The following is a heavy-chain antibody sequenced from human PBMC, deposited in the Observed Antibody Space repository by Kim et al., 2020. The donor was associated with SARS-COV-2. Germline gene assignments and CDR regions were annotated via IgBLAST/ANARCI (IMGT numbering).Heavy chain of an antibody. J-gene: IGHJ6*02. V-gene: IGHV3-49*03. CDR3: FSGSGWYGGEDYYGMDV. D-gene: IGHD6-19*01. CDR1: GFTFGDYA. CDR2: IRSKAYGGTT. Sequence: GGSLRLSCTASGFTFGDYAMSWFRQAPGKGLEWVGFIRSKAYGGTTEYAASVKGRFTISRDDSKSIAYLQMNSLKTEDTAVYYCFSGSGWYGGEDYYGMDVWGQGTTVTVSS.